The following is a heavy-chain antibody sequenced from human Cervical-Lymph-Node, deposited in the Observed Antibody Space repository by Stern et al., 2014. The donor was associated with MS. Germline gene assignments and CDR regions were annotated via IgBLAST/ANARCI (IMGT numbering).Heavy chain of an antibody. CDR2: IYPGASEP. D-gene: IGHD1-14*01. CDR1: GYKFSIYW. Sequence: EQLVESGAELIRPGESLKISCKGSGYKFSIYWIAWVRQMPGKGLEWMGIIYPGASEPRYSPSFQGQVTMSADKSTSTAYLQWSSLNASDTAMYFCARQTTAWASDVWGQGTLVTVSS. CDR3: ARQTTAWASDV. J-gene: IGHJ4*02. V-gene: IGHV5-51*01.